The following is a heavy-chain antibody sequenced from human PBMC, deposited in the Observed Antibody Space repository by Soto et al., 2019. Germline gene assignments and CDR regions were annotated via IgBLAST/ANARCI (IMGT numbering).Heavy chain of an antibody. CDR2: IIPLFRTP. D-gene: IGHD4-4*01. Sequence: QAQLVQSGAEMKEPGSSVKVSCKTSGGTFSSSAISWLRQAPGQGLEWMGGIIPLFRTPDYAQKFQGRVTIAADESTSTAYMELSRLRSEDTAVYYCARDNDRLQLGGNYYYILDVWGQGTTITVSS. CDR1: GGTFSSSA. CDR3: ARDNDRLQLGGNYYYILDV. J-gene: IGHJ6*02. V-gene: IGHV1-69*12.